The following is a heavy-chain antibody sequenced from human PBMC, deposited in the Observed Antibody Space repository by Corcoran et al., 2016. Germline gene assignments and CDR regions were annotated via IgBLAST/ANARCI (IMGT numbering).Heavy chain of an antibody. CDR3: ARAPYCSSTSCYTSYFDY. V-gene: IGHV1-18*01. CDR1: GYTFTSYG. CDR2: ISAYNGNT. D-gene: IGHD2-2*02. Sequence: QVKLVQSGAEVNKPGASVKVSCKASGYTFTSYGISWVRQAPGQGLEWMGWISAYNGNTNYAQKLPGRVTMTTDTSTSTAYMELRSLRSDDTAVYYCARAPYCSSTSCYTSYFDYWGQGTLVTVSS. J-gene: IGHJ4*02.